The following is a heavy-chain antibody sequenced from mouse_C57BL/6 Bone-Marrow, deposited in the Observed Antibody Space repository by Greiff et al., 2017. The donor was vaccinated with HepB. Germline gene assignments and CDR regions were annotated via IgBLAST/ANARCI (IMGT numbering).Heavy chain of an antibody. V-gene: IGHV14-4*01. D-gene: IGHD2-5*01. CDR3: TCYYSNYAEFDY. Sequence: EVQLQQSGAELVRPGASVKLSCTASGFNIKDDYMHWVKQRPEQGLEWIGWIDPENGDTEYASKFQGKATITADTSSNTAYLQLSSLTSEDTAVYYCTCYYSNYAEFDYWGQGTTLTVSS. CDR2: IDPENGDT. J-gene: IGHJ2*01. CDR1: GFNIKDDY.